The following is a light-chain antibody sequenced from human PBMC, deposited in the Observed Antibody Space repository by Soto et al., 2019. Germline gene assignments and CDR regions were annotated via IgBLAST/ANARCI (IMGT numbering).Light chain of an antibody. V-gene: IGKV3-20*01. Sequence: EIVLTQSPGTLSLSPGERATLSCRASQSVSSSYLAWYQQKAGKAPKLLIYGASNLETGVPSRFSGSGSGTHFTFTISSLQPEDIATYYCLQYDNLPLTFGGGTKVDIK. J-gene: IGKJ4*01. CDR2: GAS. CDR1: QSVSSSY. CDR3: LQYDNLPLT.